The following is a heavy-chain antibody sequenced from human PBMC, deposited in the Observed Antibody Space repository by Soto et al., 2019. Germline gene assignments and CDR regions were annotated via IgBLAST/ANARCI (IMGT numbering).Heavy chain of an antibody. J-gene: IGHJ4*02. Sequence: SETLSLTCTVSGGSISSSSYYWAWVRQPPGKGLEWIGSVYYSGTTYYNPSLKSRVTISGDTSKNQFSLKLSSVTAADTAVYYCARAGGLGAVAVDYWGQGTLVTVSS. CDR1: GGSISSSSYY. V-gene: IGHV4-39*01. CDR3: ARAGGLGAVAVDY. D-gene: IGHD6-19*01. CDR2: VYYSGTT.